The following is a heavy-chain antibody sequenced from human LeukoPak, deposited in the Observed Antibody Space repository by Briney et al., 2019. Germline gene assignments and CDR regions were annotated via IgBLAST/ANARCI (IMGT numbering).Heavy chain of an antibody. CDR2: INSDGSWT. V-gene: IGHV3-74*01. D-gene: IGHD3-22*01. Sequence: GGSLRLSCAASGNYWMHWVRQVPGKGLVWVSHINSDGSWTSYADSVKGRFTISRDNAKNSLYLQMNSLRAEDTAVYYCARESPYYYDSPDAFDIWGQGTMVTVSS. J-gene: IGHJ3*02. CDR3: ARESPYYYDSPDAFDI. CDR1: GNYW.